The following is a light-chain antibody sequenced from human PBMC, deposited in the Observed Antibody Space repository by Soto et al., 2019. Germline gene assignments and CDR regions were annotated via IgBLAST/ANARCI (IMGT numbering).Light chain of an antibody. J-gene: IGKJ1*01. V-gene: IGKV1-17*01. Sequence: IQMTQSPSSLSASVGDRVTITCRANQGIGSDLTWYQRKPGKAPKRLIYAATTLQRGVPSRFSGSGSGTRFTLIITSLQPEDFATYYCLQHNDYPLTFGQGTKVEIK. CDR1: QGIGSD. CDR3: LQHNDYPLT. CDR2: AAT.